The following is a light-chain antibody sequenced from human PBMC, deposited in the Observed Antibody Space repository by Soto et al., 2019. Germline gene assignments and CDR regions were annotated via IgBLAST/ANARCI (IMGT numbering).Light chain of an antibody. J-gene: IGKJ5*01. CDR3: QQYSSYSDT. CDR2: DAS. CDR1: QSIRSW. Sequence: DIQMTQSPSTLSASVGDRVTITCRASQSIRSWLAWYQQKPGKAPKLLIYDASSLESGVPSRFSGSGSGTEFTLTISSLQPDDFATYYCQQYSSYSDTFGQGTRLEIK. V-gene: IGKV1-5*01.